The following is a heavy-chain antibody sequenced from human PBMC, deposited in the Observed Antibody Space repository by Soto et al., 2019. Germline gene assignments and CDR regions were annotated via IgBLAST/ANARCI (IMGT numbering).Heavy chain of an antibody. Sequence: SETLSLTCAVYGGSFSGYYWSWIRQPPGKGLEWIGEINHSGSTNYNPSLKSRVTISVATSKNQFSLKLSSVTAADTAVYYCARAVVAATPDWFDPWGQGTLVTVSS. J-gene: IGHJ5*02. D-gene: IGHD2-15*01. V-gene: IGHV4-34*01. CDR3: ARAVVAATPDWFDP. CDR1: GGSFSGYY. CDR2: INHSGST.